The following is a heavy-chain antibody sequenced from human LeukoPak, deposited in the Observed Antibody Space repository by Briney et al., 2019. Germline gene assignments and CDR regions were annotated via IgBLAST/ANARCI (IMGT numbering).Heavy chain of an antibody. Sequence: GESLKISCKGSGYSFVTNWIGWVRQMPGKGLEWMGIIYPGDSDTRYSPSFQGQVTISADKSISTAYLQWSSLKASDTAMYYCARRIPFNKVGAIVFDYWGQGTLVTVSS. V-gene: IGHV5-51*01. J-gene: IGHJ4*02. CDR1: GYSFVTNW. CDR2: IYPGDSDT. D-gene: IGHD1-26*01. CDR3: ARRIPFNKVGAIVFDY.